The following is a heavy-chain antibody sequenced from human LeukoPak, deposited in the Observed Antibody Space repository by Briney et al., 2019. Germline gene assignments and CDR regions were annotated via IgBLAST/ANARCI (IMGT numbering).Heavy chain of an antibody. V-gene: IGHV3-23*01. CDR1: AFSFGSFA. Sequence: GGSLRLSCAASAFSFGSFAMSWVRQAPGKGLEWVSGIIGSGCTTFYADSVKGRFTISRDNSKNSLYLQMNSLRVEDTAVYYCARDWVAGVPFDAFDIWGQGTMVSVSS. D-gene: IGHD3-10*01. CDR2: IIGSGCTT. J-gene: IGHJ3*02. CDR3: ARDWVAGVPFDAFDI.